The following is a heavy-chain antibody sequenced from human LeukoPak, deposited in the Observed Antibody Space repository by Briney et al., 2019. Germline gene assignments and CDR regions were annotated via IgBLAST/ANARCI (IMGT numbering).Heavy chain of an antibody. CDR1: GFTFSDYY. Sequence: PGGSLRLSCAASGFTFSDYYMSWIRQAPGKGLEWVSYISSSGSTIYYADSVKGRFTISRDNAKNSLYPQMNSLRAEDTAVYYCARPHYYDSSGYSDAFDIWGQGTMVTVSS. CDR2: ISSSGSTI. D-gene: IGHD3-22*01. J-gene: IGHJ3*02. CDR3: ARPHYYDSSGYSDAFDI. V-gene: IGHV3-11*01.